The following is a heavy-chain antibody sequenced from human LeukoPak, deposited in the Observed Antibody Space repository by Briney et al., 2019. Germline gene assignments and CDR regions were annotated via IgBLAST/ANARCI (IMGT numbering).Heavy chain of an antibody. V-gene: IGHV4-59*01. D-gene: IGHD6-25*01. Sequence: SETLSLTCTVSGGSISSYYWSWIRQPPGKGLEWIGYIYYSGSTNYNPSLKSRVTISVDTSKNQFSLTLSSVTAADTAVYYCAAARLGREGYCDQWGQGTLVSVSS. J-gene: IGHJ4*02. CDR1: GGSISSYY. CDR2: IYYSGST. CDR3: AAARLGREGYCDQ.